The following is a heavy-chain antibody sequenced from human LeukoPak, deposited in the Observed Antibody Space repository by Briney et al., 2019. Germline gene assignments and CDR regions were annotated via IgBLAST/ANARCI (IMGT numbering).Heavy chain of an antibody. CDR2: ISYDGSNK. J-gene: IGHJ4*02. CDR3: ARGAGYSSGWPLDY. V-gene: IGHV3-30-3*01. D-gene: IGHD6-19*01. Sequence: GGSLRLSCAASGFTFSSYAMHWVRQAPGKGLEWVAVISYDGSNKYYADSVKGRFTISRDNSKNTLYLQMNSLRAEDTAVYYCARGAGYSSGWPLDYWGQGTLVTVSS. CDR1: GFTFSSYA.